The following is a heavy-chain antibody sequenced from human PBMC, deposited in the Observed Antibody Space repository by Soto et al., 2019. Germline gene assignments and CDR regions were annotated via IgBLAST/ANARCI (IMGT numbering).Heavy chain of an antibody. CDR1: GFTFSSYG. Sequence: QVQLVESGGGVVQPGRSLRLSCAASGFTFSSYGMHWVRQAPGKGLEWVAVISYDGSNKYYADSVKGRFTISRDNSKNPLYLQMSSLRAEDTAVYYCATDRRPNYDYGMDVWGQGTTVTVSS. D-gene: IGHD6-25*01. J-gene: IGHJ6*02. CDR2: ISYDGSNK. V-gene: IGHV3-30*03. CDR3: ATDRRPNYDYGMDV.